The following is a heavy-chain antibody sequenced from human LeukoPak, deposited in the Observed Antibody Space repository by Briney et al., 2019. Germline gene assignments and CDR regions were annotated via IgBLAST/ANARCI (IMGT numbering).Heavy chain of an antibody. V-gene: IGHV3-74*01. CDR3: ARGGFSHGFDI. CDR2: IDNDGSDT. J-gene: IGHJ3*02. CDR1: GFTFRTYW. Sequence: PGGSLRLSCAASGFTFRTYWMHWVRQAPGKGLVWVSRIDNDGSDTIYADSVKGRFTVSRDNAKNTAYLQMNRLRVGDTAVYYCARGGFSHGFDIWGQGTVVTVSS. D-gene: IGHD3-22*01.